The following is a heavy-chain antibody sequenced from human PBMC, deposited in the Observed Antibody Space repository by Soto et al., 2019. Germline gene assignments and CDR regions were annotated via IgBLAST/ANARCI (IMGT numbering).Heavy chain of an antibody. CDR1: GFTFSSYA. CDR3: ARDVIFGVVITRFDY. J-gene: IGHJ4*02. V-gene: IGHV3-30-3*01. CDR2: ISYDGSNK. Sequence: QVQLVESGGGVVQPGRSLRLSCAASGFTFSSYAMHWVRQAPGKGLEWVAVISYDGSNKYYADSVKGRFTISRDNSKNTLYLQMNSLRAEDTAVYYCARDVIFGVVITRFDYWGQGTLVTVSS. D-gene: IGHD3-3*01.